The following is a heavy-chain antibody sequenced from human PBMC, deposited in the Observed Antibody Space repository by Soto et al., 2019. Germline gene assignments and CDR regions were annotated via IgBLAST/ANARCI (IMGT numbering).Heavy chain of an antibody. CDR3: ASRDPGTSVDY. Sequence: QVQLQESGPGLVKPSGTLSLTCAVPGGSFTSNNWWTWVRQPPGQGLGWIGEIYRTGSTNYNPSLKSRVTISLDKSENQFSLKVTSLTAADTAVYYCASRDPGTSVDYWGQGTLVTVSS. CDR1: GGSFTSNNW. D-gene: IGHD1-7*01. V-gene: IGHV4-4*02. J-gene: IGHJ4*02. CDR2: IYRTGST.